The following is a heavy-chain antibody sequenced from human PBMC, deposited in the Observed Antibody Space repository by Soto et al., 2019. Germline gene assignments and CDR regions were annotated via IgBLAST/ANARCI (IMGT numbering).Heavy chain of an antibody. CDR3: ARGGHCSSTSCYTGWFDP. CDR2: IYYSGST. CDR1: GGSISSYY. V-gene: IGHV4-59*01. Sequence: KPSETLSLTCTVSGGSISSYYWSWIRQPPGKGLEWIGYIYYSGSTNYNPSLKSRVTISVDTSKNQFSLKLSSVTAADTAVYYCARGGHCSSTSCYTGWFDPWGQGTLVTVSS. J-gene: IGHJ5*02. D-gene: IGHD2-2*02.